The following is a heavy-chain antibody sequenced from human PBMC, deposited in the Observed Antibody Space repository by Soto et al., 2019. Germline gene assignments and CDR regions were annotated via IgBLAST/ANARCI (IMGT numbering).Heavy chain of an antibody. J-gene: IGHJ3*02. CDR2: ISSSSSYI. V-gene: IGHV3-21*01. Sequence: GGSLRLSCAASGFTFSSYSMNWVRQAPGKGLEWVSSISSSSSYIYYAAFVKGRFTISRDNAKNSLYLQINSMRAEDTAEYYCANNRPITMIDGAFDIWGQGTMVTVSS. CDR3: ANNRPITMIDGAFDI. D-gene: IGHD3-22*01. CDR1: GFTFSSYS.